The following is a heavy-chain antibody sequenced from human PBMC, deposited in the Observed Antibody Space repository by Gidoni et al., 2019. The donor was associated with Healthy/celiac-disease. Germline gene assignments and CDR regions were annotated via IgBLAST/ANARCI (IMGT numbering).Heavy chain of an antibody. V-gene: IGHV3-30*18. CDR1: GFTFSSYG. CDR2: ISYDGSNK. Sequence: QVQLVESGGGVVQPGRSLRLPCAASGFTFSSYGMHWVRQAPGKGLEWVAVISYDGSNKYYADSVKGRFTISRDNSKNTLYLQMNSLRAEDTAVYYCANGGGFDYWGQGTLVTVSS. CDR3: ANGGGFDY. D-gene: IGHD3-16*01. J-gene: IGHJ4*02.